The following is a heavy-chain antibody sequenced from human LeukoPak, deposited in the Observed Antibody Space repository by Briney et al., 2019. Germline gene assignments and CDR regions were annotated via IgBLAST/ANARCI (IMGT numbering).Heavy chain of an antibody. CDR2: ISGSGGST. D-gene: IGHD3-3*01. Sequence: GGSLRLPCAASGFTFSSYAMSWVRQAPGKGLEWVSAISGSGGSTYYADSVKGRFTISRDNSKNTLYLQMNSLRAEDTAVYYCATPNYDFWSGYYSYYYGMDVWGQGTTVTVSS. J-gene: IGHJ6*02. CDR1: GFTFSSYA. V-gene: IGHV3-23*01. CDR3: ATPNYDFWSGYYSYYYGMDV.